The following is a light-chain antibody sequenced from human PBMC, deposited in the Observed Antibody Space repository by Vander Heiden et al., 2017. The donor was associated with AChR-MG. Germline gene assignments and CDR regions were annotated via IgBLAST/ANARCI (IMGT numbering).Light chain of an antibody. CDR2: DAS. Sequence: EIVLTQSPATLSLSPGERATLSCRASQSVGSYLDWYQQKPGQAPRLLIYDASNRATGIPARFSGSGSGTDFTLTISSLEPEDFAVYYWQQRSNLFTFGQGTKLDIK. CDR1: QSVGSY. CDR3: QQRSNLFT. J-gene: IGKJ2*01. V-gene: IGKV3-11*01.